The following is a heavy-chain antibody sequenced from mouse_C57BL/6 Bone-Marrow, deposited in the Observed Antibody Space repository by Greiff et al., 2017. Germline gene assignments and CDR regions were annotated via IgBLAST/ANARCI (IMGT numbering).Heavy chain of an antibody. D-gene: IGHD2-4*01. CDR1: GFTFSSYA. CDR2: ISSGGDYI. V-gene: IGHV5-9-1*02. Sequence: EVKLVESGAGLVKPGGSLKLSCAASGFTFSSYAMSWVRQTPEKRLEWVAYISSGGDYIYYADTVKGRFTISRDNARNTLYLQMSSLKSEDTAMYYCTRERGGYDYDGSFAYWGQGTLVTVSA. J-gene: IGHJ3*01. CDR3: TRERGGYDYDGSFAY.